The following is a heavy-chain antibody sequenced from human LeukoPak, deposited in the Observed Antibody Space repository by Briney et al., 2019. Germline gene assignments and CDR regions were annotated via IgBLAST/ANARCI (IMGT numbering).Heavy chain of an antibody. D-gene: IGHD3-10*01. CDR2: ISSSSSYI. CDR1: GFTFSSYS. Sequence: GGSLRLSCAASGFTFSSYSMNWVRQAPGKGLEWVSSISSSSSYIYYADSVKGRFTISRDNAKNSLYLQMNSLRAEDTAVYYCARDALARGSHRSNFDYWGQGTLVTVSS. V-gene: IGHV3-21*01. J-gene: IGHJ4*02. CDR3: ARDALARGSHRSNFDY.